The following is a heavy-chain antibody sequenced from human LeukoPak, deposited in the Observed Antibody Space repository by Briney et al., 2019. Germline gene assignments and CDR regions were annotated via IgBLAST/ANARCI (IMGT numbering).Heavy chain of an antibody. J-gene: IGHJ5*02. CDR1: GGSISSSSYC. D-gene: IGHD6-13*01. Sequence: SETLSLTCTVSGGSISSSSYCWGWIRQPPGKGLEWIGTIYYTGSTYYNPSLKSRVTISIDTSKNQFSLKLSSVTAADTAVYYCARLKSSSWGWFDPWGQGTLVTVSS. CDR2: IYYTGST. CDR3: ARLKSSSWGWFDP. V-gene: IGHV4-39*01.